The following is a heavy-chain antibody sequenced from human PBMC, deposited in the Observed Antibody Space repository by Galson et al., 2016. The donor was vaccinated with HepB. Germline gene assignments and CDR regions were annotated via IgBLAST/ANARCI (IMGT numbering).Heavy chain of an antibody. CDR1: GFSVSSND. J-gene: IGHJ6*02. CDR2: NYKEGGS. D-gene: IGHD2-15*01. Sequence: SLRLSCAASGFSVSSNDMSWVRQTPGKGLEWVSINYKEGGSDCADSVKGRFTISGDNFKNTLYLEMNSLTAEDTAVYYCARDNRGYCRGAPCPTLYYYGMDVWGQGTTVTVSS. V-gene: IGHV3-53*01. CDR3: ARDNRGYCRGAPCPTLYYYGMDV.